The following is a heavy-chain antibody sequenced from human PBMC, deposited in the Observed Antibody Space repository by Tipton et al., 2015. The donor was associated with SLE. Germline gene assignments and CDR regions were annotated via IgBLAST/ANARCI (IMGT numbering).Heavy chain of an antibody. D-gene: IGHD7-27*01. CDR3: ASGDFSFDY. V-gene: IGHV4-38-2*01. CDR1: GYSISSGCY. J-gene: IGHJ4*02. CDR2: IYHSGST. Sequence: TLSLTCAVSGYSISSGCYWGWIRQPPGKGLGWIGSIYHSGSTYYNPSLKSRVTISVDTSKNQFSLKLSSVTAADTAVYYCASGDFSFDYWGQGTLVTVSS.